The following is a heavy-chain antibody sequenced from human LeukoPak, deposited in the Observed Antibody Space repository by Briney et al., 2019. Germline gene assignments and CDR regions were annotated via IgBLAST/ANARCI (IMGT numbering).Heavy chain of an antibody. D-gene: IGHD3-22*01. J-gene: IGHJ4*02. Sequence: SETLSLTCTVSGGSMNSYYWSWIRQPPGKGLEWIGHIFHSGNTNDNPSLKSRVTISVDPSKNQFSLRLRSVTAADTAVYYCARTYYDRWGYYEVTYWGQGTLVTVSS. CDR2: IFHSGNT. CDR3: ARTYYDRWGYYEVTY. V-gene: IGHV4-59*01. CDR1: GGSMNSYY.